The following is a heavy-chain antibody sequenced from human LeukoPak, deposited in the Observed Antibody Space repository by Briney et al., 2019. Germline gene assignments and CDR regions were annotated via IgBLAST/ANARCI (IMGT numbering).Heavy chain of an antibody. CDR1: QFRFPFSHYG. D-gene: IGHD4-11*01. Sequence: GGYLALSCVASQFRFPFSHYGMYWVRQAPGRGLEWVAVIWSDGTNQYYADSVKGRFTISRDNSKNTVYLQMNSLRAEDTAVYFCAKDAQRGFDYSDSLEYWGQGTLVTVPS. CDR2: IWSDGTNQ. CDR3: AKDAQRGFDYSDSLEY. V-gene: IGHV3-33*06. J-gene: IGHJ4*02.